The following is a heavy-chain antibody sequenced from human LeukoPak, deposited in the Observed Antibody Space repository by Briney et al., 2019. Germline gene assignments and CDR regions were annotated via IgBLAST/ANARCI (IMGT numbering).Heavy chain of an antibody. Sequence: ASVKVSCKASGYTFTSYAMHWVRQTPGQRLEWMGWINAGNGNTKYSQKFQGRVTITRDTSASIAYMELSSLRSEDTAVYYCATALDFWSGYYTFDYWGQGTLVTVSS. J-gene: IGHJ4*02. D-gene: IGHD3-3*01. V-gene: IGHV1-3*01. CDR3: ATALDFWSGYYTFDY. CDR2: INAGNGNT. CDR1: GYTFTSYA.